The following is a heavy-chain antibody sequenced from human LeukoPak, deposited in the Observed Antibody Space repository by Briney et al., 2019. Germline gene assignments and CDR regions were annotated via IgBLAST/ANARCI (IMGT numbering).Heavy chain of an antibody. CDR1: GFTFSSYA. Sequence: PGRSLRLSCAASGFTFSSYAMHWVRQAPGKGLEWVAVISYDGSNKYYADSVKGRFTISRDNSKNTLYLQMNSLRAEDTAVYYCARDAGSGTAAAGPRDHFDYWGQGTLVTVSS. D-gene: IGHD6-13*01. CDR2: ISYDGSNK. CDR3: ARDAGSGTAAAGPRDHFDY. V-gene: IGHV3-30-3*01. J-gene: IGHJ4*02.